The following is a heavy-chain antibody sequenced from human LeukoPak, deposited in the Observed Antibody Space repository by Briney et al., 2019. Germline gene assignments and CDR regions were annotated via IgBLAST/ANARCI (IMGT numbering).Heavy chain of an antibody. CDR3: ASQSSGLYSRGGS. J-gene: IGHJ5*02. D-gene: IGHD3-10*01. V-gene: IGHV4-34*01. CDR1: GGSFSAYY. CDR2: IDHGGGA. Sequence: PSETLSLTCVVYGGSFSAYYWSWVRQPPGKGLEWIGEIDHGGGANYNPSLKSRVAISVDTSRNQFSLKLNSVTAADTAVYYCASQSSGLYSRGGSWGQGTLVTVSS.